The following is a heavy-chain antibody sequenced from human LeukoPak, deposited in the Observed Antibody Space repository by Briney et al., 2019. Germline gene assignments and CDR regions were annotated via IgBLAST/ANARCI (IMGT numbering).Heavy chain of an antibody. V-gene: IGHV3-48*03. D-gene: IGHD3-22*01. CDR2: ISSSGSTI. CDR1: GFTFSSYE. CDR3: AREIDSSDSWFDP. Sequence: PGGSLRLSCAASGFTFSSYEMNWVRQAPGKGLEWVSYISSSGSTIYYADSVKGRFTISRDNAKNSLYLQMNSLRAEDTALYHCAREIDSSDSWFDPWGQGTLVTVSS. J-gene: IGHJ5*02.